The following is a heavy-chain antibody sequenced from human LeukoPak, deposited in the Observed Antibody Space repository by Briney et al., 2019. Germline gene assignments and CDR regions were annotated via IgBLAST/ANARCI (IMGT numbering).Heavy chain of an antibody. CDR3: ARHGPLVTMVRGSLRMDV. CDR2: VNQGGTEK. Sequence: GGSLRLSCAASGFTFSSQWMSWVRQAPGKGLEWAVNVNQGGTEKYYVDSVKGRFTISRDNAENSLYLQMNSLRAEDTAVYYCARHGPLVTMVRGSLRMDVWGKGTTVTVSS. J-gene: IGHJ6*04. D-gene: IGHD3-10*01. CDR1: GFTFSSQW. V-gene: IGHV3-7*01.